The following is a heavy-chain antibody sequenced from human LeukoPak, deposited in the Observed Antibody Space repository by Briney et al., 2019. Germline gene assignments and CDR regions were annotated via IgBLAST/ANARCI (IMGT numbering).Heavy chain of an antibody. CDR3: ARTASPSSWYGSAPRYYYGMDV. J-gene: IGHJ6*02. CDR2: MSPHNGHT. D-gene: IGHD6-13*01. V-gene: IGHV1-8*01. Sequence: ASVKVSCKASGYTFIDYDINWVRQAPGQGLEWMGLMSPHNGHTEYAQNFQGRVTMTRDTSTGTAYMELRSLRSEDTAVYYCARTASPSSWYGSAPRYYYGMDVWGQGTTVTVSS. CDR1: GYTFIDYD.